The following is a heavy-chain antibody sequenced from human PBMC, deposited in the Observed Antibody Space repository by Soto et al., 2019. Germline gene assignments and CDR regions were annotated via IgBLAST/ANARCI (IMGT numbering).Heavy chain of an antibody. J-gene: IGHJ6*04. V-gene: IGHV3-9*01. D-gene: IGHD3-10*01. Sequence: EVQLVESGGDLVQPGRSLRLSCAASGFTFDDYAMHWVRQAPGKGLEWVSGISWNSGRIGYADSVKGRFTISRDNAKNSLYLEMNRLRAEDTALYYCAKDLKDPGVWGVMAVWGKGTTVTVSS. CDR1: GFTFDDYA. CDR2: ISWNSGRI. CDR3: AKDLKDPGVWGVMAV.